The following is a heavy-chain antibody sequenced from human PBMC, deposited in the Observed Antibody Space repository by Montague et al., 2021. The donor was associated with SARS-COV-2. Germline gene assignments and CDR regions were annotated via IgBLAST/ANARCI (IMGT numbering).Heavy chain of an antibody. CDR1: GDSITGSHW. CDR3: ARSGRAWTLHY. Sequence: SETLSLTCAVSGDSITGSHWWGWVRQPPGKGLEWIAYINYAGSTFYNPSLKSRVTMSVDTSKNQFSLKLSSVTTVDTAVYFCARSGRAWTLHYWGQGTLVTASS. V-gene: IGHV4-28*01. J-gene: IGHJ4*02. D-gene: IGHD1-1*01. CDR2: INYAGST.